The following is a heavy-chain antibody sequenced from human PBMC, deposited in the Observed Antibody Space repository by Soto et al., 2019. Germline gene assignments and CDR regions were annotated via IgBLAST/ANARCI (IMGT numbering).Heavy chain of an antibody. Sequence: SVKVSCKASGGTFSSYTISWVRQAPGQGLEWMGRIIPILGIANYAQKFQGRVTITADKSTSTAYMELSSLRSEDTAVYYCASGGQYYDILTGPNNWFDPWGQGTLVTVSS. CDR2: IIPILGIA. V-gene: IGHV1-69*02. D-gene: IGHD3-9*01. CDR1: GGTFSSYT. CDR3: ASGGQYYDILTGPNNWFDP. J-gene: IGHJ5*02.